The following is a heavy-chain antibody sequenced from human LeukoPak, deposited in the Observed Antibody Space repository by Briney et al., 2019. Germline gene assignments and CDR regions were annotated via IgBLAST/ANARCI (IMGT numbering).Heavy chain of an antibody. D-gene: IGHD6-19*01. CDR3: ARGSGWYY. J-gene: IGHJ4*02. CDR2: INHSGST. V-gene: IGHV4-34*01. CDR1: GGSFSGYY. Sequence: SETLSLTCAVYGGSFSGYYWSWIRQPPGKGLEWIGEINHSGSTNYNPSLKSRVTISVDTSKNQFSLKLSSVTAADTAVYYCARGSGWYYWGQGTLVTVSS.